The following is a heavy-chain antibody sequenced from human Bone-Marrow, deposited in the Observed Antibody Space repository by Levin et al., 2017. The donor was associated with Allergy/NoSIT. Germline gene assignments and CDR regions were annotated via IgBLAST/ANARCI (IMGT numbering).Heavy chain of an antibody. Sequence: GGSLRLSCTASGFIFTSYAIHWVRRAPGKGLEWVAVVSYDGGTTYHADSVKGRFTISRDNARNAVYLQMNSLRTEDTAVYFCGKRQYDYIWGRYPDDSWGQGTLVTVSS. V-gene: IGHV3-30*18. CDR1: GFIFTSYA. CDR2: VSYDGGTT. D-gene: IGHD3-16*02. J-gene: IGHJ4*02. CDR3: GKRQYDYIWGRYPDDS.